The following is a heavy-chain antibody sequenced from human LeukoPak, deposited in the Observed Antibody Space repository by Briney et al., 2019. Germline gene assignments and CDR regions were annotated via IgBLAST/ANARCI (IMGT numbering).Heavy chain of an antibody. Sequence: ASVKVSCKASGYTFTSSGISCVRQAPGQGLEWMGWISAYNGNTNYAQKLQGRVTMTTDTSTSTAYMELRSLRSDDTAVYYCAGELTGTTFGIFDYWGQGTLVTVSS. J-gene: IGHJ4*02. CDR2: ISAYNGNT. D-gene: IGHD1-7*01. CDR1: GYTFTSSG. V-gene: IGHV1-18*01. CDR3: AGELTGTTFGIFDY.